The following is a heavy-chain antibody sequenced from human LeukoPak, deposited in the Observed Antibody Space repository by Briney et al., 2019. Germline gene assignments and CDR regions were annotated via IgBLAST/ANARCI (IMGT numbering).Heavy chain of an antibody. D-gene: IGHD3-3*01. CDR2: IKQDGSEK. CDR3: VRGGATIFGLWGNTFDV. Sequence: GGSLRLSCTASGFTFSSYWMTWVRQTPGKGLEWVANIKQDGSEKYYVDCVKGRVTISRDNTKNSRYMEMNSLGRDDAAVYYCVRGGATIFGLWGNTFDVWGQGTMVTVSS. CDR1: GFTFSSYW. J-gene: IGHJ3*01. V-gene: IGHV3-7*04.